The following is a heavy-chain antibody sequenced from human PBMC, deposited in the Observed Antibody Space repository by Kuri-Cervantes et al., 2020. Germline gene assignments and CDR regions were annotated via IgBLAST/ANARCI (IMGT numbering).Heavy chain of an antibody. V-gene: IGHV4-39*01. CDR2: IYYSGST. Sequence: SETLSLTCTVSGGSISSSSYYWGWIRQPPGKGLEWIGSIYYSGSTYYNPSLKSRVTISVDTSKNQFSLKLSSVTAADTAVYYCACDPQHYSSGWYQAFDIWGQGTMVTVSS. CDR1: GGSISSSSYY. D-gene: IGHD6-19*01. J-gene: IGHJ3*02. CDR3: ACDPQHYSSGWYQAFDI.